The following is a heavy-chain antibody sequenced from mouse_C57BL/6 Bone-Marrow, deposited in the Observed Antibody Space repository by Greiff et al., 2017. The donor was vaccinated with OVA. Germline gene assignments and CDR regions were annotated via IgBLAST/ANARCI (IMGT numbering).Heavy chain of an antibody. CDR2: IDPSDSYT. J-gene: IGHJ2*01. CDR3: ARGYYGPFDY. D-gene: IGHD1-1*01. V-gene: IGHV1-59*01. CDR1: GYTFTSYW. Sequence: VQLQQPGAELVRPGPSVKLSCNASGYTFTSYWMHWVKQRPGQGLECIGVIDPSDSYTNYNQKFKGKATLTVDTSSSTAYMQLSSLTSEDSAVYYCARGYYGPFDYWGQGTTLTVSS.